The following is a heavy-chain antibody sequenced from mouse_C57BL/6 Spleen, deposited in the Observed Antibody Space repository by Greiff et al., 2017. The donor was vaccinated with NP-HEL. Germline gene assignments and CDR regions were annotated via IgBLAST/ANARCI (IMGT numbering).Heavy chain of an antibody. CDR1: GFSLTSYA. Sequence: VHLVESGPGLVAPSQSLSITCTVSGFSLTSYAISWVRQPPGKGLEWLGVIWTGGGTNYNSALKSRLSISKDNSKSQVFLKMNSLQTDDTARYYCARMTIYYGINYYAMDYWGQGTSVTVSS. V-gene: IGHV2-9-1*01. CDR2: IWTGGGT. D-gene: IGHD2-1*01. J-gene: IGHJ4*01. CDR3: ARMTIYYGINYYAMDY.